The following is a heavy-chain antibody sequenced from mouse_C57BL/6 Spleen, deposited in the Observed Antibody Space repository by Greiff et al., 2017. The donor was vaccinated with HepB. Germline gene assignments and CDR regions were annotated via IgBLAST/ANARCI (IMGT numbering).Heavy chain of an antibody. J-gene: IGHJ3*01. CDR3: ARGYGSSPAWFAY. CDR1: GYTFTDYN. CDR2: INPNNGGT. D-gene: IGHD1-1*01. Sequence: EVKLQESGPELVKPGASVKIPCKASGYTFTDYNMDWVKQSHGKSLEWIGDINPNNGGTIYNQKFKGKATLTVDKSSSTAYMELRSLTSEDTAVYYCARGYGSSPAWFAYWGQGTLVTVSA. V-gene: IGHV1-18*01.